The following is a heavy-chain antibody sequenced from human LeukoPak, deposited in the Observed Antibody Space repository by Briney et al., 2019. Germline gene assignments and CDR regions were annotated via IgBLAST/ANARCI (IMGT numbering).Heavy chain of an antibody. CDR3: ARGATFRGTYYMDV. D-gene: IGHD3-10*01. CDR2: NDYSGST. CDR1: GGPISTHY. V-gene: IGHV4-59*11. J-gene: IGHJ6*03. Sequence: SETLSLTCIVSGGPISTHYWSWSRQPPRKGLEWIGYNDYSGSTNYNPSLKSRVTISVDTSKNQFSLKLSSVTAADTAVYYCARGATFRGTYYMDVWGKGTTVTVSS.